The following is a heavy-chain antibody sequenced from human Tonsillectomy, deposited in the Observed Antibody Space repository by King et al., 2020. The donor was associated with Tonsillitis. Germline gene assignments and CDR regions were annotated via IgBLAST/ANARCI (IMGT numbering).Heavy chain of an antibody. D-gene: IGHD5-12*01. J-gene: IGHJ6*03. CDR3: AKDLIVATTSHYFYYMDV. Sequence: VQLVESGGGVVQPGRSLRLSCAASGFTFSSYGMHWVRQAPGKGLEWVAVISYDGSNKYYADSEKGRFTISRDNSKNTLYLQMNSLRPEDTAVYYCAKDLIVATTSHYFYYMDV. V-gene: IGHV3-30*18. CDR2: ISYDGSNK. CDR1: GFTFSSYG.